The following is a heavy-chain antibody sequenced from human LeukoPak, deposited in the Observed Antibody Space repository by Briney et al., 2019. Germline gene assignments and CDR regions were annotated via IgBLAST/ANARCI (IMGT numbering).Heavy chain of an antibody. D-gene: IGHD3-22*01. V-gene: IGHV3-7*01. CDR2: IKQDGSEK. Sequence: GGSLRLSCAASGFTFSSYWMSWVRQAPGKGLEWVANIKQDGSEKYYVDSVKGRFTISRDNAKNSLYLQVNSLRAEDTAVYYCARADYYDSSGANGFDYWGQGTLVTVSS. CDR1: GFTFSSYW. CDR3: ARADYYDSSGANGFDY. J-gene: IGHJ4*02.